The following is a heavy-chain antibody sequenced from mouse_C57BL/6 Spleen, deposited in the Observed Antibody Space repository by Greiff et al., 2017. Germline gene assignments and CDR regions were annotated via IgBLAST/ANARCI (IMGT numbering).Heavy chain of an antibody. D-gene: IGHD1-1*01. CDR1: GYTFTDYY. V-gene: IGHV1-26*01. CDR3: AKWVTTEDAY. Sequence: EVQLQQSGPELVKPGASVKISCKASGYTFTDYYMTWVKQSPGKSLEWIGDINPNNGCTSYNQKFKGMATLTVDKSFSTAYMELRSLTSENSAVXYCAKWVTTEDAYWGQGTLVTVSA. J-gene: IGHJ3*01. CDR2: INPNNGCT.